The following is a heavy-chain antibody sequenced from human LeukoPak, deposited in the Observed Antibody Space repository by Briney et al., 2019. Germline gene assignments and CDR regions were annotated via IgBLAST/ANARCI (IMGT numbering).Heavy chain of an antibody. CDR1: GYTFTGYY. Sequence: GASMKVSCKASGYTFTGYYMHWVRQAPGQGLEWMGWINPNSGGTNYAQKFQGWVTMTRDTSISTAYMELSRLRSDDTAVYYCARGGLRYFDWIPYWGQGTLVTVSS. CDR3: ARGGLRYFDWIPY. D-gene: IGHD3-9*01. J-gene: IGHJ4*02. V-gene: IGHV1-2*04. CDR2: INPNSGGT.